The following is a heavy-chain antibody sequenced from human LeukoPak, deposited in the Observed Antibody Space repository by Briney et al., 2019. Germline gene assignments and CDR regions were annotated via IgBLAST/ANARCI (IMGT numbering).Heavy chain of an antibody. D-gene: IGHD5-18*01. CDR3: ARPWIQLARDAFDI. V-gene: IGHV4-39*01. CDR1: SGSISSSSYY. Sequence: SETLSLTCTVSSGSISSSSYYWGWIRQPPGKGLEWIGRIYYSGSTYYNPSLKSRVTISVDTSKNQFSLKLSSVTAADTAVYYCARPWIQLARDAFDIWGQGTMVTVSS. CDR2: IYYSGST. J-gene: IGHJ3*02.